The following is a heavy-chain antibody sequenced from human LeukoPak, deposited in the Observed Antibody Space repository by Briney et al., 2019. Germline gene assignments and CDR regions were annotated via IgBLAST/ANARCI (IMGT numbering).Heavy chain of an antibody. D-gene: IGHD4-17*01. Sequence: PSETLSLTCAVDGGSFSGYYWSWIRQPPGKGLEWIGEINHSGSTNYNPSLKSRVTISVDASNTHFSLKLSSVTAADTAVYYCARSCPSINYGDYVTWNWFDPWGQGTLVTVSS. J-gene: IGHJ5*02. CDR2: INHSGST. CDR1: GGSFSGYY. V-gene: IGHV4-34*01. CDR3: ARSCPSINYGDYVTWNWFDP.